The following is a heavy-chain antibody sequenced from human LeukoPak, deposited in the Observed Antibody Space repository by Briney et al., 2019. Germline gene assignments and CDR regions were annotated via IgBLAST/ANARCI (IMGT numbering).Heavy chain of an antibody. CDR1: XXPFXNYA. V-gene: IGHV3-30*04. CDR3: XXXXXXXSRVVVIFFDY. CDR2: ISYDGSNK. D-gene: IGHD3-22*01. J-gene: IGHJ4*02. Sequence: CXXSXXPFXNYAMHWVRQAPGKGLEWVAVISYDGSNKYYADSVKGRFTISRDNSKKTVDLEMKSLKAEEKAVFYCXXXXXXXSRVVVIFFDYWGQGTLVTVSS.